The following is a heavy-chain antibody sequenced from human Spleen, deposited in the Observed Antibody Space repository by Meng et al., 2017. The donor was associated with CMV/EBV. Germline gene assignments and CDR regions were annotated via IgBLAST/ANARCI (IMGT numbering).Heavy chain of an antibody. CDR1: GFTFSSYA. D-gene: IGHD1-7*01. J-gene: IGHJ4*02. CDR2: ISYDGSNK. Sequence: AGFTFSSYAMPWVRQAPGKGLEWVAVISYDGSNKYYADSVKGRFTISRDNSKNTLYLQMNSLRAEDTAVYYCARVRSGYNWNSFDYWGQGTLVTVSS. CDR3: ARVRSGYNWNSFDY. V-gene: IGHV3-30*04.